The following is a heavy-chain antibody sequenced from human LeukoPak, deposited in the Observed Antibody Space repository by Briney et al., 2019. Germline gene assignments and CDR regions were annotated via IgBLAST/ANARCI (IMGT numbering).Heavy chain of an antibody. CDR1: GFTFSNAW. D-gene: IGHD1-26*01. CDR3: STDFRWGIGYSGSS. CDR2: IKSKTDGGTT. J-gene: IGHJ5*02. Sequence: GGSLGLSCAASGFTFSNAWMSWVRQAPGKGLEWVGHIKSKTDGGTTDYAAPVKGGFTISRDDSKNSLHLQMKSLKSEDTAVYYCSTDFRWGIGYSGSSWGQGTLVTVSS. V-gene: IGHV3-15*01.